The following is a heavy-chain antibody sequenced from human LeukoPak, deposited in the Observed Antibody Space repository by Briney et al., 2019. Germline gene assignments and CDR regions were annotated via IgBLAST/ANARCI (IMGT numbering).Heavy chain of an antibody. Sequence: ASVKVSCKASGYTFTSYAMHWVRQAPGQRLEWMGWINACNGNTKYSQKFQGRVTITSDTSASTGYMELSGLRSEDTAVYYCARDPSDPGYCSSTCYGYYYYGMDVWGQGTTVTVSS. V-gene: IGHV1-3*01. CDR2: INACNGNT. J-gene: IGHJ6*02. CDR1: GYTFTSYA. CDR3: ARDPSDPGYCSSTCYGYYYYGMDV. D-gene: IGHD2-2*03.